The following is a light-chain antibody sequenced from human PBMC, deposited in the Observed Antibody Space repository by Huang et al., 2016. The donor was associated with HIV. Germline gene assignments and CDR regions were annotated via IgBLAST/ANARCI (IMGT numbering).Light chain of an antibody. CDR3: QQYSRSAT. V-gene: IGKV1-5*03. J-gene: IGKJ2*01. Sequence: DIQMTQSPSTLSAAVGDRVTITCRASQSVTSWLAWFQQKPGKAPKLLIYKASTLESGVPSRCSGSGSGTEFTLTIDSLQPDDVATYYCQQYSRSATFGQGTKLEIK. CDR1: QSVTSW. CDR2: KAS.